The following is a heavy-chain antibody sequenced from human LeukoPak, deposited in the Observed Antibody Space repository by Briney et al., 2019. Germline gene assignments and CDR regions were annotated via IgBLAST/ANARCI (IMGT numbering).Heavy chain of an antibody. CDR2: INPSGGST. CDR1: GYTFTSYY. D-gene: IGHD6-19*01. V-gene: IGHV1-46*01. CDR3: ARSIQEGSSGWYLGY. Sequence: ASVKVSCKASGYTFTSYYMHWVRQAPGQGLEWMGIINPSGGSTSYAQKFQGRVTMTRDTSTSTVYMELSSLRSEDTAVYYCARSIQEGSSGWYLGYWGQGTLVTVSS. J-gene: IGHJ4*02.